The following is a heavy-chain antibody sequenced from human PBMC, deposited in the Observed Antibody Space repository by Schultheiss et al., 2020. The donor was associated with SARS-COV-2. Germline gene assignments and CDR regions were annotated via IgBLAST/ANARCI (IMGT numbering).Heavy chain of an antibody. CDR2: ISGSGGST. V-gene: IGHV3-23*01. CDR3: ATDGGGGLATSLGY. Sequence: GGSLRLSCAASGFTFSSYWMHWVRQAPGKGLVWVSAISGSGGSTYYADSVKGRFTISRDNSKNTLYLQMNSLRAEDTAVYYCATDGGGGLATSLGYWGQGTLVTVSS. J-gene: IGHJ4*02. CDR1: GFTFSSYW. D-gene: IGHD5-12*01.